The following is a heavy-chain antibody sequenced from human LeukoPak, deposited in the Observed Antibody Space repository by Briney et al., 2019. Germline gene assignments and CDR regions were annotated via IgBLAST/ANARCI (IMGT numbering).Heavy chain of an antibody. V-gene: IGHV4-61*02. CDR2: TYTRGSP. Sequence: MASETLSLTCTVSGASMRNYNYYWNWIRQPAGQGLQWTGRTYTRGSPSYSPSLKSRATISIDTSSSQFSLRLNSVTAADTAVYFCARAYDRSGYQSRGFDYWGQGLLVSVSS. CDR1: GASMRNYNYY. CDR3: ARAYDRSGYQSRGFDY. D-gene: IGHD3-22*01. J-gene: IGHJ4*02.